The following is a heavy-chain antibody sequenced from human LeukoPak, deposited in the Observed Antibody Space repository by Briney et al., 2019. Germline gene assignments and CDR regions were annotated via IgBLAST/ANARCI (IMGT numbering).Heavy chain of an antibody. CDR3: ARGHCSSTSCRLGGNWFDP. J-gene: IGHJ5*02. CDR2: IYYSGST. CDR1: GGSISSGDYY. D-gene: IGHD2-2*01. Sequence: SETLSLTCTVSGGSISSGDYYWSWIRQPPGKGLEWIGYIYYSGSTNYNPSLKSRVTISVDTSKNQFSLKLSSVTAADTAVYYCARGHCSSTSCRLGGNWFDPWGQGTLVTVSS. V-gene: IGHV4-30-4*01.